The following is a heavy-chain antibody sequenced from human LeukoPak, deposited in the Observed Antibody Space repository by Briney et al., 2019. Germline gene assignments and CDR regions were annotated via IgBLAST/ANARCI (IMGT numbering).Heavy chain of an antibody. CDR2: IYYSGST. CDR3: ARRPTPGIAVAGTEGWFDP. D-gene: IGHD6-19*01. J-gene: IGHJ5*02. Sequence: SETLSLTCTVSGGSISSSSYYWGWIRQPPGKGLEWIGSIYYSGSTHYNPSLKSRVTISVDTSKNQFSLKLSSVAAADTAVYYCARRPTPGIAVAGTEGWFDPWGQGTLVTVSS. V-gene: IGHV4-39*01. CDR1: GGSISSSSYY.